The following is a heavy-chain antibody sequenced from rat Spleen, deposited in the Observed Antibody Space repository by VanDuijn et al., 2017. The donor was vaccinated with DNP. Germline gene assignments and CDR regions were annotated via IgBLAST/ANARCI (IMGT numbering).Heavy chain of an antibody. D-gene: IGHD5-1*01. CDR2: VTNAGST. Sequence: EVLLQESGPGLVKPSQSLSLTCSVTGFSITNNFKWSWIRKFPGNKLEWMGYVTNAGSTDYNPSLKSRISITTDTTKNQSFLQLNSVATEDTATYYCAIQLGVFDYWDQGVMVTVSS. V-gene: IGHV3-3*01. CDR1: GFSITNNFK. J-gene: IGHJ2*01. CDR3: AIQLGVFDY.